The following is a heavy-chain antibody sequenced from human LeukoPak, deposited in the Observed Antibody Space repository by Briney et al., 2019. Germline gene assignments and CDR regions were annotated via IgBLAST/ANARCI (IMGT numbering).Heavy chain of an antibody. D-gene: IGHD3-3*01. CDR3: ARVFLEGSGYFVYYYYYMDV. CDR2: ISSSCSYI. J-gene: IGHJ6*03. V-gene: IGHV3-21*01. Sequence: GGSLTLSCAASGFTFSSYSMNWVRQAPGKGPEWVSSISSSCSYIYYADSVKGRFTISRDNAKNSLYLQMNSLRAEDTAVYYCARVFLEGSGYFVYYYYYMDVWGKGTTVTISS. CDR1: GFTFSSYS.